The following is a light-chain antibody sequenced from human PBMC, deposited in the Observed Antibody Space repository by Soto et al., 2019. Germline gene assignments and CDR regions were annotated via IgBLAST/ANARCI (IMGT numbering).Light chain of an antibody. CDR1: SSDIGGYSY. CDR3: SSYAGGNNWHDV. CDR2: EVS. V-gene: IGLV2-8*01. J-gene: IGLJ1*01. Sequence: QSALTQPPSASGSPGQSVTISCTGTSSDIGGYSYVSWYQQHPGKAPKIIIYEVSKRPSGVPDRFSGSKSGNTASLTVSGLQAEDEADYYCSSYAGGNNWHDVFGTGTKLTVL.